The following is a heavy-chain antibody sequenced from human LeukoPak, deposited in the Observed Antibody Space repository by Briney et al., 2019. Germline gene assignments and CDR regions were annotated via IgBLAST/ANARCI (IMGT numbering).Heavy chain of an antibody. J-gene: IGHJ4*02. CDR1: GYTFTSYY. CDR3: ARGIAVAGTGDYFDY. V-gene: IGHV1-46*01. CDR2: INPSGGST. D-gene: IGHD6-19*01. Sequence: ASVKVSCKASGYTFTSYYMHWVRQAPGQGLEWMGIINPSGGSTSYAQKFQGRVTMTRDTSTSTVYMELSSLRSEDTAVYYCARGIAVAGTGDYFDYWGQGTLVTVSP.